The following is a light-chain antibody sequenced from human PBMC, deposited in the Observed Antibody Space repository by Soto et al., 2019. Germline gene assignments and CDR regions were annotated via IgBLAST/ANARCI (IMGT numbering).Light chain of an antibody. J-gene: IGLJ1*01. CDR2: EVN. Sequence: QSVLTQPPSASGSPGQSVTISCTGTSSDVGGYNYVSWYQQHPAKDPKLIIYEVNKRPSGVPDRFSGSKSGNTASLIVAGLQAEDEADYYCTSYAGGNNVFGTGTKVTV. CDR3: TSYAGGNNV. CDR1: SSDVGGYNY. V-gene: IGLV2-8*01.